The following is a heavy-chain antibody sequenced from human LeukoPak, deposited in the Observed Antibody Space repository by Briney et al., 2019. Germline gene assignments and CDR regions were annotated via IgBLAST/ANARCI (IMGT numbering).Heavy chain of an antibody. D-gene: IGHD2-2*01. CDR3: ARGAAVPAAKSGLDP. J-gene: IGHJ5*02. Sequence: SETLSLTCTVSGGSISSGGYYWSWIRQHPGKGLEWIGYIYYSGSTYYNPSLKSRVTISVDTSKNQFSLKLSSVTAADTAVYYCARGAAVPAAKSGLDPWGQGTLVTVSS. V-gene: IGHV4-31*03. CDR2: IYYSGST. CDR1: GGSISSGGYY.